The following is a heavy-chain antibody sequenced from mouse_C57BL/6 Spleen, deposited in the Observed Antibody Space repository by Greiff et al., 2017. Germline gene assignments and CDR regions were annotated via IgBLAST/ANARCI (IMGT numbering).Heavy chain of an antibody. J-gene: IGHJ1*03. V-gene: IGHV1-39*01. Sequence: VHVKQSGPELVKPGASVKISCKASGYSFTDYNMNWVKQSNGKSLEWIGVINPNYGTTSYNQKFKGKATLTVDQSSSTAYMQLNSLTSEDSAVYYCARTSTMITTGGYWYFDVWGTGTTVTVSS. CDR3: ARTSTMITTGGYWYFDV. CDR1: GYSFTDYN. D-gene: IGHD2-4*01. CDR2: INPNYGTT.